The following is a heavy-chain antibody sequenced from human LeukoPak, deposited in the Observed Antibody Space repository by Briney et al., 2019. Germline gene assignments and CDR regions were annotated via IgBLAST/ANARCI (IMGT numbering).Heavy chain of an antibody. D-gene: IGHD5-18*01. V-gene: IGHV4-34*01. CDR2: INHSGST. J-gene: IGHJ4*02. CDR3: ASRRGYSYGSPS. CDR1: GGSFSGYY. Sequence: SETLSLTCAVYGGSFSGYYWSWIRQPPGKGLEWIGEINHSGSTNYNPSLKSRVTLSVDTSKNQFSLKLSSVTAADTAVYYCASRRGYSYGSPSWGQGTLVTVSS.